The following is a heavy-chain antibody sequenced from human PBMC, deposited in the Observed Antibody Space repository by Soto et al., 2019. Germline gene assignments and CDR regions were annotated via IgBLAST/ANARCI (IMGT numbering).Heavy chain of an antibody. Sequence: QVQLVESGGGVVQPGRSLRLSCAASGFTFSSYAMHWVRQAPGKGLEWVAVISYDGSNKYYADSVKGRFTISRDNSKNTLYLQMNSLRAEDTAVYYCASPKPPSIAAGVGDYWGQGTLVTVSS. D-gene: IGHD6-13*01. J-gene: IGHJ4*02. CDR1: GFTFSSYA. CDR2: ISYDGSNK. V-gene: IGHV3-30-3*01. CDR3: ASPKPPSIAAGVGDY.